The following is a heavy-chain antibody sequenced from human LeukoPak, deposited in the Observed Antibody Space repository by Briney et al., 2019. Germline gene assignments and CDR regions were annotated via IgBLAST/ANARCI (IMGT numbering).Heavy chain of an antibody. CDR2: ISTSSRTI. CDR3: ARDDFWSGYDY. D-gene: IGHD3-3*01. CDR1: GFNFSTYS. V-gene: IGHV3-48*04. J-gene: IGHJ4*02. Sequence: GGSLRLSCAASGFNFSTYSMNWVRQAPGKGLEWVPYISTSSRTIYYADSVKGRFTISRDNAKNTLYLQMNSLRAEDTAVYYCARDDFWSGYDYWGQGTLVTVSS.